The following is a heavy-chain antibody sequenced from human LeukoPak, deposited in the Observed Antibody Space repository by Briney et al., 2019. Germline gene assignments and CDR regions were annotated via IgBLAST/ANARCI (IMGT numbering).Heavy chain of an antibody. J-gene: IGHJ5*02. CDR3: ATLQNWFDP. V-gene: IGHV3-30-3*01. CDR1: GFTFRTYA. Sequence: GGSLRLSCVVSGFTFRTYAMHWVRQAPGKGLGWVAVVSYDGSNKYYADSVQGRFTISRDNSRNTLHLQMNSLRAEDTAVYYCATLQNWFDPWGQGTLVTVSS. CDR2: VSYDGSNK. D-gene: IGHD5-24*01.